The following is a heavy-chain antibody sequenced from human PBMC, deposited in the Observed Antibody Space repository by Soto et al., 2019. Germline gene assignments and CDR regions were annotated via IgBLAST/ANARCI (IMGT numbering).Heavy chain of an antibody. D-gene: IGHD6-13*01. CDR3: ARDLTRNTGTAAAGHEYFQH. V-gene: IGHV1-46*01. CDR2: INPSGGST. Sequence: GASVKVSCKASGYTFTSYYMHWVRQAPGQGLEWMGIINPSGGSTSYAQKFQGRVTMTRDTSTSTVYMELSSLRSEDTAVYYCARDLTRNTGTAAAGHEYFQHWGQGTLVTVSS. CDR1: GYTFTSYY. J-gene: IGHJ1*01.